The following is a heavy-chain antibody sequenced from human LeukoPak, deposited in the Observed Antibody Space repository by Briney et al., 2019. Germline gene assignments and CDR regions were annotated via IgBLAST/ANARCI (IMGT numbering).Heavy chain of an antibody. D-gene: IGHD2-15*01. CDR1: GGSFSGYY. J-gene: IGHJ4*02. CDR2: INHSGST. Sequence: SETLSLTCAVYGGSFSGYYWSWIRQPPGKGLEWIGEINHSGSTNYNPSLKSRVTISVDTSKNQFSLKLSSVTAADTAVYYCARVRGYCSGGSCRGFDYWGQGTLVTVSS. CDR3: ARVRGYCSGGSCRGFDY. V-gene: IGHV4-34*01.